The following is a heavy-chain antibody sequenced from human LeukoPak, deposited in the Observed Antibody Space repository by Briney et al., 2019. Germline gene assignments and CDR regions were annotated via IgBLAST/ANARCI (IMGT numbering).Heavy chain of an antibody. D-gene: IGHD3-10*02. V-gene: IGHV3-30*02. J-gene: IGHJ6*03. Sequence: PGGSLRLSCAASGFTFSSYGMHWVRQAPGKGLEWVASIRYDGSNKYYVDSGKGRFTISRDNAKNTLYLQMNSLRAGDTAVYSCGRLYYVWGDYYYYMYVWGKGDTVTMSS. CDR1: GFTFSSYG. CDR2: IRYDGSNK. CDR3: GRLYYVWGDYYYYMYV.